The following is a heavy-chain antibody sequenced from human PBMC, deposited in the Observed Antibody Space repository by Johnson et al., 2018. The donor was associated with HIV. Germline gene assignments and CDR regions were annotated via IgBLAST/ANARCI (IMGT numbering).Heavy chain of an antibody. CDR2: ISGGGSAI. V-gene: IGHV3-11*04. D-gene: IGHD1-26*01. CDR3: ARDRVGATAFDI. CDR1: GFTFSDYY. J-gene: IGHJ3*02. Sequence: QMQLVESGGGLVKPGGSLRLSCAVSGFTFSDYYMSWIRQAPGKGLEWISYISGGGSAIYYADSVKGRFTIYRDNAKNSLYLQMNSLRAEDTAVYYCARDRVGATAFDIWGQGTLVTVSS.